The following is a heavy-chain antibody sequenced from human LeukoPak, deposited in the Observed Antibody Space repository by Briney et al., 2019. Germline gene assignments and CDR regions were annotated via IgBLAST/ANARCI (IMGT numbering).Heavy chain of an antibody. CDR3: ARGGYDFDL. CDR1: GASLNTNF. CDR2: IYYTAST. D-gene: IGHD5-12*01. J-gene: IGHJ4*02. Sequence: PSESLSLTCTVSGASLNTNFWSWIRQPPGMRLEWIGYIYYTASTNYNPSLNSRVTISLDTSKNQVSLNLTSVTAADTAVYYCARGGYDFDLWGQGALF. V-gene: IGHV4-59*01.